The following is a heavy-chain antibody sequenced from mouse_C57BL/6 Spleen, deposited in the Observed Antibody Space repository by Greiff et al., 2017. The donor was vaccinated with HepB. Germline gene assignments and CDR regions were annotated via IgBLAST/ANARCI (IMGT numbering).Heavy chain of an antibody. CDR2: IDPENGDT. CDR3: TTNYGSYY. D-gene: IGHD1-1*01. CDR1: GFNIKDDY. V-gene: IGHV14-4*01. Sequence: EVKLMESGAELVRPGASVKLSCTASGFNIKDDYMHWVKQRPEQGLEWIGWIDPENGDTEYASKFQGKATITADTSSNTAYLQLSSLTSEDTAVYYCTTNYGSYYWGQGTTLTVSS. J-gene: IGHJ2*01.